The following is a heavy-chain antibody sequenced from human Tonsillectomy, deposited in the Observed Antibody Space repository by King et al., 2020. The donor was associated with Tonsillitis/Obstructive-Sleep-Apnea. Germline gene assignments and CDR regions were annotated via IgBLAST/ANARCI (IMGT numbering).Heavy chain of an antibody. V-gene: IGHV3-53*01. CDR2: IYSGGST. J-gene: IGHJ6*02. Sequence: VQLVESGGGLIQPGGSLRLSCAASGFTVSSNYMSWVRQAPGKGLEWVSVIYSGGSTYYADSVKGRFTISRDNSKNTLYLQMNSLRAEDTAVYYCARDGYNYYYYYGMDVWGQGTTVTVSS. CDR3: ARDGYNYYYYYGMDV. CDR1: GFTVSSNY. D-gene: IGHD5-24*01.